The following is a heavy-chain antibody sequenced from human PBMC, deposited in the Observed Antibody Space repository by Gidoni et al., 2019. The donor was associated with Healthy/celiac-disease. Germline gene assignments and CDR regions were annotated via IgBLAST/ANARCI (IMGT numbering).Heavy chain of an antibody. Sequence: EVQLVESGGGLVQPGGSLRLSCAASGFTFSSYSMNWVRQAPGKGLEWVSYISSSSSTIYYADSVKGRFTISRDNAKNSLYLQMNSLRAEDTAVYYCARDGYYYDSSYYYYGMDVWGQGTTVTVSS. CDR2: ISSSSSTI. J-gene: IGHJ6*02. V-gene: IGHV3-48*01. CDR1: GFTFSSYS. CDR3: ARDGYYYDSSYYYYGMDV. D-gene: IGHD3-22*01.